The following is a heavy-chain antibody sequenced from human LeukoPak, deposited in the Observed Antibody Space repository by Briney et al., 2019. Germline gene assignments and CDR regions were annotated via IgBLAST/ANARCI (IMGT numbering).Heavy chain of an antibody. J-gene: IGHJ6*03. CDR2: ISSSSSYI. Sequence: GGSLRLSCAASGFTFSSYSMNWVRQAPGKGLEWVSSISSSSSYIYYADSVKGRFTISRDNAKNPLYLQMNSLRAEGKAVYYCARIRQWLAHPSYYYYMDVWGKGATVTVPS. CDR1: GFTFSSYS. D-gene: IGHD6-19*01. CDR3: ARIRQWLAHPSYYYYMDV. V-gene: IGHV3-21*01.